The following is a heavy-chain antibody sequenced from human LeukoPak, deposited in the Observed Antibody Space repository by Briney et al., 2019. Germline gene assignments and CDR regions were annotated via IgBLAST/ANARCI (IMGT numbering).Heavy chain of an antibody. CDR1: GFTVSSNY. CDR3: ARDAYCGGDCLNDAFDI. J-gene: IGHJ3*02. D-gene: IGHD2-21*02. V-gene: IGHV3-66*01. Sequence: GGSLGLSCAASGFTVSSNYMSWVRQAPGKGLEWVSVIYSGGSTYYADSVKGRFTISRDNSKNTLYLQMNSLRAEDTAVYYCARDAYCGGDCLNDAFDIWGQGTMVTVSS. CDR2: IYSGGST.